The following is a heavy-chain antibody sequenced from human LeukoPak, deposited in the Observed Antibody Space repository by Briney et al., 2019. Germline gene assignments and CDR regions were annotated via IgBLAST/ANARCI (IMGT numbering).Heavy chain of an antibody. CDR3: AKDLRTTVTPSYAFDI. V-gene: IGHV3-53*05. Sequence: GGSLRLSCAASGFTVSNNYMSWVRQAPGKGLEWVSVIYSGGSTYYADSGKGRFTISRDNAKNSLYLQMNSLRAEDMALYYCAKDLRTTVTPSYAFDIWGQGTMVTVSS. D-gene: IGHD4-11*01. CDR2: IYSGGST. J-gene: IGHJ3*02. CDR1: GFTVSNNY.